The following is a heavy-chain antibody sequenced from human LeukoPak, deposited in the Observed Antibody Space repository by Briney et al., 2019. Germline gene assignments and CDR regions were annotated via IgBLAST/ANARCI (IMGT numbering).Heavy chain of an antibody. CDR1: GGSLSSYY. CDR2: IYYSGST. V-gene: IGHV4-59*08. J-gene: IGHJ5*02. Sequence: SETLSLTCTVSGGSLSSYYWSWIRQPPGKGLEWSGHIYYSGSTNYNPSLKSRVTISVDTSKNQFSLKLSSVTSADTAVYDCARHDYGDYLNWFDPWGQGTLVTVSS. CDR3: ARHDYGDYLNWFDP. D-gene: IGHD4-17*01.